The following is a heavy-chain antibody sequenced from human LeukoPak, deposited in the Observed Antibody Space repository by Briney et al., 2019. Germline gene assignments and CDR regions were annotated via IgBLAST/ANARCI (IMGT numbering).Heavy chain of an antibody. D-gene: IGHD6-13*01. V-gene: IGHV4-34*01. CDR2: IDRSGST. CDR3: ARGSAAGLAY. J-gene: IGHJ4*02. Sequence: SETLSLTCAVYGASFSGYSWTWIRQPPGKGLEWIGEIDRSGSTNYNPSLKSRLTISVDTSKNQFSLKLSSVTAADTAVYYCARGSAAGLAYWGQGTLVTVSS. CDR1: GASFSGYS.